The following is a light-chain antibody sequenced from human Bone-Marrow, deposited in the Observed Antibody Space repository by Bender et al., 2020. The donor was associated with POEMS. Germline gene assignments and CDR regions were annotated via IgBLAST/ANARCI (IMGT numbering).Light chain of an antibody. CDR2: EVN. J-gene: IGLJ3*02. CDR1: SSDVGSYNL. Sequence: QSALTQPASVSGSPGQSITISCIGTSSDVGSYNLVTWYQHYPGKAPKLIIHEVNKRPSGVSNRFSGSKSGNTASLAITGLQSDDEAIYFCVAWDASLNGWVFGGGTKLTVL. CDR3: VAWDASLNGWV. V-gene: IGLV2-14*02.